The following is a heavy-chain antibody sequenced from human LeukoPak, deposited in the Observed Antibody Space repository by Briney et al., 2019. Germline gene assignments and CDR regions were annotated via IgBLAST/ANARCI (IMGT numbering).Heavy chain of an antibody. D-gene: IGHD3-22*01. Sequence: ASVKVSCKASGYTFTSYGISWVRQAPGQGLEWMGWISAYNGNTNYAQKLQGRVTMTTDTSTSTAYMELRSLRSDDTAVYYCARDQSYYYDRSGYYYPDYWGQGTLVTVSS. CDR3: ARDQSYYYDRSGYYYPDY. CDR2: ISAYNGNT. CDR1: GYTFTSYG. J-gene: IGHJ4*02. V-gene: IGHV1-18*01.